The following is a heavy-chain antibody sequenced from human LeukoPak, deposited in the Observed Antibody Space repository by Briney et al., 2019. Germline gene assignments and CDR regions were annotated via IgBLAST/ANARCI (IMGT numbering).Heavy chain of an antibody. J-gene: IGHJ4*02. D-gene: IGHD6-19*01. V-gene: IGHV3-20*04. CDR1: GFTFDDYG. CDR3: ARVGSIAVAGYIDY. CDR2: INWNGGST. Sequence: GGSLRLSCAASGFTFDDYGMSWVRQAPGKGLEWVSGINWNGGSTGYADSVKGRFTISRDNAKNSLYLQMNSLRAEDTALYYCARVGSIAVAGYIDYWGQGTLVTVSS.